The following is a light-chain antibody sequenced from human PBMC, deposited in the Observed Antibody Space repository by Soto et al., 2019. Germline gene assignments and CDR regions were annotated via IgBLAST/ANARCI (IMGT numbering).Light chain of an antibody. V-gene: IGKV3-20*01. J-gene: IGKJ1*01. Sequence: EIVLTQSPGTLSLSPGERATLSCRASQCVGSDFLAWYQQRPGQPPRILIFGASGRAAGIPDRFSGSGSGTDFTLTISRLEPEDFAVYYCQQYGSLSWAFGQGTKVEI. CDR3: QQYGSLSWA. CDR1: QCVGSDF. CDR2: GAS.